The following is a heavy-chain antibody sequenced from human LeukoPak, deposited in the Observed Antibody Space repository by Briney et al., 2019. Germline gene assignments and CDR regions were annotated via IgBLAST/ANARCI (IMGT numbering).Heavy chain of an antibody. CDR2: ISYIGRS. D-gene: IGHD4-17*01. CDR3: ARDLVTVTKGFDI. J-gene: IGHJ3*02. CDR1: DDSFSSYY. Sequence: SETLSLTCAVSDDSFSSYYWTWIRQPPGKGLEGIGYISYIGRSNYNPSLKSRVTLSIDTSRNKFSLRLSSVTAADTAVYYCARDLVTVTKGFDIWGQGKMVSVSS. V-gene: IGHV4-59*01.